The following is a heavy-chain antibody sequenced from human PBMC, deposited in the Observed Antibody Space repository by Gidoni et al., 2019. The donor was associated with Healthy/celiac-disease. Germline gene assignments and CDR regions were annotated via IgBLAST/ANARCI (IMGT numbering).Heavy chain of an antibody. CDR1: GYPFTSSG. V-gene: IGHV1-18*01. CDR2: NSAYNGNT. D-gene: IGHD1-26*01. CDR3: ARDRWVGAGDY. Sequence: VQLVQSGVEVKQPGASGTVSSAAAGYPFTSSGIRWVRQAPGQGIEWMGWNSAYNGNTNFAQKLQARVTMTTDTSTSTAYMELRILRSDDTAVEYCARDRWVGAGDYWGQGPLVTVSS. J-gene: IGHJ4*02.